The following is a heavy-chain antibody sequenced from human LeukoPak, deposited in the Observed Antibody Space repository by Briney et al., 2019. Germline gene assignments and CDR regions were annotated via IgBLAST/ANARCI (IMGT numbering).Heavy chain of an antibody. CDR1: GGTFSSYA. V-gene: IGHV1-69*01. CDR2: IIPIFGTA. Sequence: GASVKVSCKASGGTFSSYAISWVRQAPGQGLEWMGGIIPIFGTANYAQKFQGRVTITADESTSTAYMELSSLRSEDTAVYYCARDRSIAAAGTDAFDTWGQGTMVTVSS. J-gene: IGHJ3*02. D-gene: IGHD6-13*01. CDR3: ARDRSIAAAGTDAFDT.